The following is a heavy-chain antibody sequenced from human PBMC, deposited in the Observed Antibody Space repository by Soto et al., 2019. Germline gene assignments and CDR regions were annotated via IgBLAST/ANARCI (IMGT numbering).Heavy chain of an antibody. CDR2: ISYDGSNK. CDR1: GIAFNSYG. V-gene: IGHV3-30*18. J-gene: IGHJ3*02. Sequence: LRLSCAASGIAFNSYGMHWVRQAPGKGLEWVAAISYDGSNKYYGDSVKGRFTISRDNSKNTLYLQMNSVRGEDTALYYCAKSQTREVSGAFDIWGQGTMVTVSS. D-gene: IGHD6-25*01. CDR3: AKSQTREVSGAFDI.